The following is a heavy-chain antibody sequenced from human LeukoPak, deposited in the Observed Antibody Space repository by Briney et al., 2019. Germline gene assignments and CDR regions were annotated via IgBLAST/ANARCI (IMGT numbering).Heavy chain of an antibody. CDR1: GFTFSTHR. V-gene: IGHV3-21*01. CDR3: AKDIRSSGWSKYSDY. CDR2: ISGTSTYI. J-gene: IGHJ4*02. Sequence: GGSLRLSCVASGFTFSTHRMHWVRQAPAKGLEWVSSISGTSTYIHFADLVRGRFTISRDNAKNSLYLQMNSLRAEDTAVYYCAKDIRSSGWSKYSDYWGQGTLVTVSS. D-gene: IGHD6-19*01.